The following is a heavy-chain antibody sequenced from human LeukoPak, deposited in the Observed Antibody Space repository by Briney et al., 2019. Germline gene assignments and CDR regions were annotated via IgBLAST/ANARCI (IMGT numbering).Heavy chain of an antibody. J-gene: IGHJ4*02. CDR3: AKDAVTVATPYFDF. D-gene: IGHD4-11*01. CDR1: GYTFTGHY. V-gene: IGHV1-2*02. Sequence: ASVKVSCKASGYTFTGHYMHWVRQAPGQGLEWMGWINLNSGGTTYAQNFQGRVTMTRDTSITTAYMELSRLRSDDTAVYFCAKDAVTVATPYFDFWGQGTLVTVSS. CDR2: INLNSGGT.